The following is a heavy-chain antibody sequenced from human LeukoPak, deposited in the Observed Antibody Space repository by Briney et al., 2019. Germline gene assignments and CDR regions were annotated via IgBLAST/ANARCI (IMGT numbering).Heavy chain of an antibody. Sequence: GGSLRLSCAASGFTFSDYYMSWIRQAPGKGLEWVSYISSSGSTVYYADSVKGRFTISRDNAKNSLYLQMNSLRAEDTAVYYCATSWGPDTSTSRWGRDGVGVWGQGTTVTVSS. J-gene: IGHJ6*02. CDR2: ISSSGSTV. D-gene: IGHD3-16*01. CDR1: GFTFSDYY. CDR3: ATSWGPDTSTSRWGRDGVGV. V-gene: IGHV3-11*01.